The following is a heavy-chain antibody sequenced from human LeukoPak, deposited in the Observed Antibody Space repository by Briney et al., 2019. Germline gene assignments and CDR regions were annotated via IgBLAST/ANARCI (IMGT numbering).Heavy chain of an antibody. Sequence: PSETLSLTCTVSGGSISSSSYYWGWIRQPPGKGLEWIGSIYYSGSTYYNPSLKSRVTISVDTSKNQFSLKLSSVTAADTAVYYCARLARIPARFDPWGQGTLVTVSS. D-gene: IGHD5-12*01. V-gene: IGHV4-39*01. CDR1: GGSISSSSYY. J-gene: IGHJ5*02. CDR3: ARLARIPARFDP. CDR2: IYYSGST.